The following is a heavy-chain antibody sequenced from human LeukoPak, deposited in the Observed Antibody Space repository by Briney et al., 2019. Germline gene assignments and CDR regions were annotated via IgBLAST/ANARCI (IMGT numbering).Heavy chain of an antibody. D-gene: IGHD3-22*01. V-gene: IGHV1-69*13. CDR2: IIPMFGTA. CDR3: ARHRPAKHYYDSSAYSPFDY. J-gene: IGHJ4*02. CDR1: GGTFSSYA. Sequence: GASVKVSCKASGGTFSSYAWVRQAPGQGLEWMGGIIPMFGTAKYAQKFQGRVTITADESMSTAYMELSSLRSEDTAVYYCARHRPAKHYYDSSAYSPFDYWGQGTLVTVSS.